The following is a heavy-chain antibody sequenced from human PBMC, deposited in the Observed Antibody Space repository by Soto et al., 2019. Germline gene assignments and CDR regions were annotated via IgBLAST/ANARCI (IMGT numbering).Heavy chain of an antibody. CDR1: GGSISSYY. V-gene: IGHV4-59*08. J-gene: IGHJ4*02. D-gene: IGHD1-26*01. CDR2: IYYSGST. CDR3: ARRYRGNLDY. Sequence: SETLSLTCTVSGGSISSYYWSWIRQPPGKGLEWIGNIYYSGSTNYNPSLNSRVTISVDTSKNQFSLKLSSVSAADTAVYYCARRYRGNLDYWGQGTLVTVSS.